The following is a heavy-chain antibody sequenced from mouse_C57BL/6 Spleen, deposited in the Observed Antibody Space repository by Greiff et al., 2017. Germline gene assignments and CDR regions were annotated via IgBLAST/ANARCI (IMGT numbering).Heavy chain of an antibody. D-gene: IGHD5-1*01. CDR3: ARTYIYAMDY. V-gene: IGHV1-9*01. CDR2: ILPGSGST. CDR1: GYTFTGYW. Sequence: VKLQESGAELMKPGASVKLSCKATGYTFTGYWIEWVKQRPGHGLEWIGEILPGSGSTSYNEKIKGKATFTADTSSNTAYMQHSRLTTEDAAIYCCARTYIYAMDYWGQGTSVTVSS. J-gene: IGHJ4*01.